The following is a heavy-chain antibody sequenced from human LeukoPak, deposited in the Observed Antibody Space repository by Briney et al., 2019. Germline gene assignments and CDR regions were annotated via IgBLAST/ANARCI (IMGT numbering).Heavy chain of an antibody. CDR1: GGSVSSGSYY. J-gene: IGHJ6*04. CDR3: ARAPPHLDYYYYGMDV. V-gene: IGHV4-61*01. CDR2: IYYSGST. Sequence: PSETLSLTCTVSGGSVSSGSYYWSWIRQPPGKGLEWIGYIYYSGSTSYNPSLKSRVTISVDTSKDQFSLKMTSMTAADTAVYYCARAPPHLDYYYYGMDVWGKGTTVTVSS. D-gene: IGHD1-14*01.